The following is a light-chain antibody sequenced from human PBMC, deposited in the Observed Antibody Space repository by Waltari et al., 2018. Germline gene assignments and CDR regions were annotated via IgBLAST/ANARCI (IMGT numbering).Light chain of an antibody. Sequence: EILMTQSPDTLSMSPGERATLFCRASERVDDDLAWYQQRPGQAPRLLIFSASTRAADVPARFSASGSGTEFTLTINSLQSEDCAVYFCQQYSDRPPFTFGQGTRVEIK. V-gene: IGKV3-15*01. J-gene: IGKJ1*01. CDR2: SAS. CDR1: ERVDDD. CDR3: QQYSDRPPFT.